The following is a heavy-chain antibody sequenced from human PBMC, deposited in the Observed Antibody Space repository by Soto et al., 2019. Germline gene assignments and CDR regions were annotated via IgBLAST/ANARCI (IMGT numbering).Heavy chain of an antibody. D-gene: IGHD6-13*01. CDR1: GFTFSSYG. J-gene: IGHJ6*02. Sequence: GGSLILSCAASGFTFSSYGMHWVRQAPGKGLEWVAVISYDGSNKYYADSVKGRFTISRDNSKNTLYLQMNSLRAEDTAVYYCAKDLRWMRAAAGSYYYYGMDVWGQGTTVTVS. CDR3: AKDLRWMRAAAGSYYYYGMDV. V-gene: IGHV3-30*18. CDR2: ISYDGSNK.